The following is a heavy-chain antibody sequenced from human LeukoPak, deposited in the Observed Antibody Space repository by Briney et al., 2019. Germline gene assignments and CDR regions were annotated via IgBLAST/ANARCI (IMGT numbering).Heavy chain of an antibody. V-gene: IGHV3-15*01. Sequence: PGGSLRLSCAASGFTFSNAWMSWVRQAPGKGPEWVGRIKSTIDGGTTDYAAPVKGRFTISRGDSKNTLYLQMNSLKTEDAAVYYCSTSRTGDYFHYWGQGTLVTVSS. CDR3: STSRTGDYFHY. D-gene: IGHD7-27*01. CDR1: GFTFSNAW. CDR2: IKSTIDGGTT. J-gene: IGHJ4*02.